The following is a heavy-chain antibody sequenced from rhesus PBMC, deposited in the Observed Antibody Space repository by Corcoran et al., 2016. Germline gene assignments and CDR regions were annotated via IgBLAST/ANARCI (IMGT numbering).Heavy chain of an antibody. CDR3: ARDRAHYGAESDY. CDR2: INPYNGNT. D-gene: IGHD4-29*01. CDR1: GYTFTDYY. Sequence: VQSGAEVKKPGSSVKVSCKASGYTFTDYYMHWVRQAPLQGLEWMGWINPYNGNTKYVQKFQGRVTMTRDTSTSTAYMELSSLRSEDTAVYYCARDRAHYGAESDYWGQGVLVTVSS. J-gene: IGHJ4*01. V-gene: IGHV1S2*01.